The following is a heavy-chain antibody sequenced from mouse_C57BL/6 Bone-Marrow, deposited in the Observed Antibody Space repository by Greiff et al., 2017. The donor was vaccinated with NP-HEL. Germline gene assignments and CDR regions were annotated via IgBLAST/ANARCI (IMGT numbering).Heavy chain of an antibody. J-gene: IGHJ1*03. D-gene: IGHD1-1*01. CDR1: GYAFSSYW. Sequence: VKLQESGAELVKPGASVKISCKASGYAFSSYWMNWVKQRPGKGLEWIGQIYPGDGDTNYNGKFKGKATLTADKSSSTAYMQLSSLTSEDSAVYFCAIYYYGSNYWYFDVWGTGTTVTVSS. CDR2: IYPGDGDT. V-gene: IGHV1-80*01. CDR3: AIYYYGSNYWYFDV.